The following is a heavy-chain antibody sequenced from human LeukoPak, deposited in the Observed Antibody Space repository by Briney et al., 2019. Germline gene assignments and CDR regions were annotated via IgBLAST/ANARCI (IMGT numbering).Heavy chain of an antibody. Sequence: SETLSLTCTVSGGSISSYYWSWIRQPPGKGLEWIGYIYYSGSTNYNPSLKSRVTISVDTSKNQFSLELSSVTAADTAVYYCARGAGYCSSTSCYTAFDYWGQGTLVTVSS. CDR3: ARGAGYCSSTSCYTAFDY. V-gene: IGHV4-59*08. D-gene: IGHD2-2*02. CDR2: IYYSGST. J-gene: IGHJ4*02. CDR1: GGSISSYY.